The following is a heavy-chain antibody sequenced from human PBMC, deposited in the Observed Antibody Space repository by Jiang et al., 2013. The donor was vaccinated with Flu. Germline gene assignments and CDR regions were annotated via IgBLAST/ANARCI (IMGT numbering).Heavy chain of an antibody. CDR2: INPNSGGT. J-gene: IGHJ5*02. V-gene: IGHV1-2*02. CDR3: ARDLGSSTIFGVVISGLFDP. D-gene: IGHD3-3*01. CDR1: GYTFTGYY. Sequence: SGAEVKKPGASVKVSCKASGYTFTGYYMHWVRQAPGQGLEWMGWINPNSGGTNCAQKFQGRVTMTRDTSISTAYMELSRLRSDDTAVYYCARDLGSSTIFGVVISGLFDPWGQGTLVTVSS.